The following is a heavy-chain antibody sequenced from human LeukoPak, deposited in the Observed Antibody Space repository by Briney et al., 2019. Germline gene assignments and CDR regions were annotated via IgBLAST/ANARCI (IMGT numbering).Heavy chain of an antibody. CDR2: ISSSSSYI. CDR1: GFTFSSYT. D-gene: IGHD6-13*01. CDR3: AKGPSSSWYPSSERRPDYYFDY. V-gene: IGHV3-21*04. Sequence: GGSLRLSCAASGFTFSSYTMKWVRQAPGKGLEWVSSISSSSSYIYYADSVKGRFTISRDNAKNSLFLQMNSLRAEDTALYYCAKGPSSSWYPSSERRPDYYFDYWGQGTLVTVSS. J-gene: IGHJ4*02.